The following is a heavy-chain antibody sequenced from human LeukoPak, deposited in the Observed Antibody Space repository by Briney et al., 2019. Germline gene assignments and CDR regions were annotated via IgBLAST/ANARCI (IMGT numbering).Heavy chain of an antibody. Sequence: SGGSLRLSCAASGFTFSNAWMSWVRQAPGKGLEWVGRIKSKTDGGTTDYAAPVKGRFTISRDDSKNTLYLQMNSLRAEDTAVYYCAKVEGASKASVYWGQGALVTVSS. V-gene: IGHV3-15*01. CDR3: AKVEGASKASVY. D-gene: IGHD1-1*01. J-gene: IGHJ4*02. CDR2: IKSKTDGGTT. CDR1: GFTFSNAW.